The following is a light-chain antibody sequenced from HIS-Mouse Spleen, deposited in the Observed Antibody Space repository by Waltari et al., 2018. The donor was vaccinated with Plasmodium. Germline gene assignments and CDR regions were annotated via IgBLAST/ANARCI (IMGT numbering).Light chain of an antibody. CDR3: QQYNNWSFT. CDR2: GAS. V-gene: IGKV3-15*01. J-gene: IGKJ3*01. CDR1: QSVSSN. Sequence: EIVMTQSPATLSVSPGERATLPCRASQSVSSNLAWYQQKPGLAPRLLIYGASTRATGIPARFSGSGSGTEFTLTISSLQSEDFAVYYCQQYNNWSFTFGPGTKVDIK.